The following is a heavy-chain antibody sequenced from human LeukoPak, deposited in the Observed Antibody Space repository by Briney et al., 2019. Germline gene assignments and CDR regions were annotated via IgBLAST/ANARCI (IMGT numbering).Heavy chain of an antibody. J-gene: IGHJ4*02. CDR3: AKALYSGSYYADYFDY. D-gene: IGHD1-26*01. CDR2: INTDGSST. V-gene: IGHV3-74*01. Sequence: PGGSLRLSCAASGFTSSSYWMHWVRQAPGKGLVWVSRINTDGSSTSYADSVKGRFTISRDNAKNTLYLQMNSLRAEDTAVYYCAKALYSGSYYADYFDYWGQGTLVTVSS. CDR1: GFTSSSYW.